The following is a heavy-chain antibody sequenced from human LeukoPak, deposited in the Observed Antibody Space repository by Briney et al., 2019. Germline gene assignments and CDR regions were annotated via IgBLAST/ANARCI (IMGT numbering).Heavy chain of an antibody. Sequence: GGSLRLSCAASGFTFSSYAMSWVRQAPGKGLGWVSGISGSGGITYYADSVKGRFTISRDNSKNTLYLQMNSLRAEDTAVYYCAKVDSFDSSGYAYFGYWGQGTLVTVSS. CDR2: ISGSGGIT. CDR3: AKVDSFDSSGYAYFGY. CDR1: GFTFSSYA. J-gene: IGHJ4*02. V-gene: IGHV3-23*01. D-gene: IGHD3-22*01.